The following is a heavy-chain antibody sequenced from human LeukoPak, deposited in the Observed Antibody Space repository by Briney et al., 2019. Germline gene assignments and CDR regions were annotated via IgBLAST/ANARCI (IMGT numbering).Heavy chain of an antibody. Sequence: SETLSLTCTVSGGSISSYYWSWIRQPPGKGLEWIGYIYYSGSTNYNPSLKSRVTISVDTSKNQFSLKLSSVTAADTAVYYCARESSYFYGMDVWGQGTMVTVSS. J-gene: IGHJ6*02. CDR2: IYYSGST. CDR3: ARESSYFYGMDV. CDR1: GGSISSYY. V-gene: IGHV4-59*01.